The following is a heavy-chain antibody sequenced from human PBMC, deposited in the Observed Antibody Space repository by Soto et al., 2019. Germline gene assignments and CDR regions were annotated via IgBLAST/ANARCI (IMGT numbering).Heavy chain of an antibody. V-gene: IGHV5-51*01. J-gene: IGHJ5*02. CDR2: IYPGNSDA. Sequence: PGEALKISCQASGYNFATYWIAWVRQMCVKGLEYMGIIYPGNSDARDSPSFQGEVTFSADKSISTAYLHWSSLKASDTAMYYCARHGFYGDYASNYFGPWGQGTLVSVSS. D-gene: IGHD4-17*01. CDR1: GYNFATYW. CDR3: ARHGFYGDYASNYFGP.